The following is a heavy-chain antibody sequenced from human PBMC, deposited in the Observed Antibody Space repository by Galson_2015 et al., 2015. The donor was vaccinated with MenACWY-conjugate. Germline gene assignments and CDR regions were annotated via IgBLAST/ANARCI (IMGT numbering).Heavy chain of an antibody. CDR2: T. J-gene: IGHJ3*02. V-gene: IGHV4-39*01. Sequence: TYHNPSLKSRITASVDTSKNQFSLNLASVTAADTALYYCARRRPRDIGGGFDIWGQGTLVTVSS. CDR3: ARRRPRDIGGGFDI. D-gene: IGHD2-15*01.